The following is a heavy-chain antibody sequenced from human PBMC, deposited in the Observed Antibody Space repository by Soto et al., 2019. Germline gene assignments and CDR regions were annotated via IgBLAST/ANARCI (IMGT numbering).Heavy chain of an antibody. Sequence: SERCLRLAWSVSGISSKGSWLAWVRKGPGKGLDWVATIKLDGREKNYLDSVQGRFTLSRDEGENSMSLQMTSLRGEETAAYFCVRELDAYGRFDYLGLRTPVAASS. J-gene: IGHJ4*02. D-gene: IGHD3-3*02. CDR1: GISSKGSW. CDR3: VRELDAYGRFDY. CDR2: IKLDGREK. V-gene: IGHV3-7*01.